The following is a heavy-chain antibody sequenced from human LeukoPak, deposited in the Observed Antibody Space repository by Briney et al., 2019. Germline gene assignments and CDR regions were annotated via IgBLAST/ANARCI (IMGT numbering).Heavy chain of an antibody. D-gene: IGHD6-19*01. CDR3: ARDSRGSGLTVDY. CDR1: GFTFSSHW. J-gene: IGHJ4*02. Sequence: GGSLRLSCAASGFTFSSHWMHWVRQAPGKGLVWVSRVNSDGSSTSYADSVTGRFTISRDNAKNTLYLQMNSLRAEDTAVYYCARDSRGSGLTVDYWGQGTLVTVSS. CDR2: VNSDGSST. V-gene: IGHV3-74*01.